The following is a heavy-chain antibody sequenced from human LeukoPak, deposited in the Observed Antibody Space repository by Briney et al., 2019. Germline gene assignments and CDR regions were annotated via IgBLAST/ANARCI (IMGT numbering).Heavy chain of an antibody. CDR1: GFSFSTFG. CDR3: AEGRFGSNWNDALDF. Sequence: GGSLRLSCAASGFSFSTFGMHWVRQAPGKGLEGVAVISSDGSNKYYADSVKGRFTISRDNSKNTLYLQMNSLRAEDTAVYFCAEGRFGSNWNDALDFWGQGTLVTVSS. CDR2: ISSDGSNK. D-gene: IGHD1-1*01. V-gene: IGHV3-30*18. J-gene: IGHJ4*02.